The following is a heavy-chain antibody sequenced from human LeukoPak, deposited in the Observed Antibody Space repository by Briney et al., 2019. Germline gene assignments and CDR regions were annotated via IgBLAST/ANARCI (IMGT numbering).Heavy chain of an antibody. J-gene: IGHJ4*02. D-gene: IGHD1-1*01. CDR3: ARRVATTGRYYFGY. CDR2: IYYSGST. CDR1: GGSISSGGYY. V-gene: IGHV4-39*07. Sequence: SETLSLTCTVSGGSISSGGYYWGWIRQPPGKGPEWIGSIYYSGSTYYNPSLKSRVTISVDTSKNQFSLKLNSVTAADTAVYYCARRVATTGRYYFGYWGQGALVTVSS.